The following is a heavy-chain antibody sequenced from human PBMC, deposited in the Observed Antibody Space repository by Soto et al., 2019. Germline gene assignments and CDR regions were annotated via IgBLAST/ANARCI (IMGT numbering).Heavy chain of an antibody. CDR2: SSKRSSVI. J-gene: IGHJ6*02. CDR1: GSTFISSE. CDR3: ASVNLQFSYGIDV. Sequence: GGSLILSYAASGSTFISSEMHWVRQTPGKGLDWVSYSSKRSSVIYNADSVKGRFTISRDNAKNLLYLQMNSLRAEDTAVYFCASVNLQFSYGIDVWGQGTTVTVS. V-gene: IGHV3-48*03. D-gene: IGHD3-3*01.